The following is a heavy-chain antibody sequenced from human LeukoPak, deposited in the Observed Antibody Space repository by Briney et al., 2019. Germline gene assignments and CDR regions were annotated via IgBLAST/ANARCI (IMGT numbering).Heavy chain of an antibody. CDR3: ARDSSGYYDYFDY. J-gene: IGHJ4*02. CDR1: GGSISSYY. D-gene: IGHD3-22*01. V-gene: IGHV4-59*12. CDR2: IYFSGST. Sequence: PSETLSLTCTVSGGSISSYYWSWIRQSPGKGLEWIGHIYFSGSTNYNPSLKSRVTISVDTSKNQFSLKLSSVTAADTAVYYCARDSSGYYDYFDYWGQGTLVTVSS.